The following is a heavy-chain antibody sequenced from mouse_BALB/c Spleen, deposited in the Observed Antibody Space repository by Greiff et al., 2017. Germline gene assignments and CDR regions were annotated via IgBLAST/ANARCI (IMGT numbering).Heavy chain of an antibody. CDR2: ISYSGST. Sequence: DVKLQESGPGLVKPSQSLSLTCTVTGYSITSDYAWNWIRQFPGNKLEWMGYISYSGSTSYNPSLKSRISITRDTSKNQFFLQLNSVTTEDTATYYCARVGDGYERGYAMDYWGQGTSVTVSS. CDR1: GYSITSDYA. J-gene: IGHJ4*01. D-gene: IGHD2-2*01. CDR3: ARVGDGYERGYAMDY. V-gene: IGHV3-2*02.